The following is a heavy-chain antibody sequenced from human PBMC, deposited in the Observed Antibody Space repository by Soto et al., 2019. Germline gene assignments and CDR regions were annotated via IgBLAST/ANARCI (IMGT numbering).Heavy chain of an antibody. CDR2: IHYTART. CDR1: GGSINSDY. CDR3: ARWNIRRFDY. Sequence: PSETLSLTCTVSGGSINSDYWMWIRQPPGKGLEWIGYIHYTARTNYNSSLRSRVTFSLHTSKNQFSLNLNSVTAADTAVYYCARWNIRRFDYWGQGTLVTVSS. D-gene: IGHD1-1*01. V-gene: IGHV4-59*08. J-gene: IGHJ4*02.